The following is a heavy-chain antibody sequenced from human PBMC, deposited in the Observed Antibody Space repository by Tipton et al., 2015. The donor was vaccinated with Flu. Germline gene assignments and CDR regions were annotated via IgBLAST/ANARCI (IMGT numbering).Heavy chain of an antibody. CDR3: TRQLEAATRSSS. D-gene: IGHD1-1*01. Sequence: TLSLTCTVSGGSISTSYWSWIRQPAGRGLEWIGRISTSGSTNYNASLESRVTMSRDTSKNQFSLSMRSVTVADTAVYYCTRQLEAATRSSSWGQGTLVTVSS. V-gene: IGHV4-4*07. CDR1: GGSISTSY. CDR2: ISTSGST. J-gene: IGHJ4*02.